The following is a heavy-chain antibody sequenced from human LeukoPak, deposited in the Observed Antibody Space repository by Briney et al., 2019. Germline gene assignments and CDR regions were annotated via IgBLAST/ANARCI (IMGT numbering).Heavy chain of an antibody. V-gene: IGHV4-31*03. J-gene: IGHJ4*02. CDR3: ARVAGGNFGF. CDR1: GGSISSGGYY. D-gene: IGHD1-14*01. CDR2: IYDSGNT. Sequence: SETLSLTCSVSGGSISSGGYYRSWIRQHPGKGLEWIGYIYDSGNTYYHPSLESRITMSVDTSKNQFSLKLTSVTAADTAVYYCARVAGGNFGFWGQGTLVTVSS.